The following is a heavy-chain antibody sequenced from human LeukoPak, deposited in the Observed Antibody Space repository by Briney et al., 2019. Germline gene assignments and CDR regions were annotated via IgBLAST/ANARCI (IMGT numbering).Heavy chain of an antibody. CDR1: GGTFSSYA. CDR2: IIPIFGTA. J-gene: IGHJ4*02. Sequence: SVKVSCKASGGTFSSYAISWVRQAPGQGLEWMGRIIPIFGTANYAQKFQGRVTITTDESTSTAYMELSSLRSEDTAVYYCARAANYYDSSGYSESWGQGTLVTVSS. D-gene: IGHD3-22*01. V-gene: IGHV1-69*05. CDR3: ARAANYYDSSGYSES.